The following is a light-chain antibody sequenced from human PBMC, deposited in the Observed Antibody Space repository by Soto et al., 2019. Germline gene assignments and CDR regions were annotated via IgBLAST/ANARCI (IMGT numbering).Light chain of an antibody. J-gene: IGKJ1*01. CDR2: QTS. V-gene: IGKV3D-11*01. CDR3: QQRSNRPT. Sequence: ESVLTQSPATLSSFPGDRVTLSCRASQYINTRLAWYQHRPGQAPRLLIYQTSIRAAGIPARFSASGTGTDFTLTISSLAPDDFAVYYCQQRSNRPTFGQGTKVEI. CDR1: QYINTR.